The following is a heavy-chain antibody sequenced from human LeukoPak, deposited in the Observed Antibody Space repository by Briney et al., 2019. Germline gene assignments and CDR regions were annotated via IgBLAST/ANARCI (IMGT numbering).Heavy chain of an antibody. V-gene: IGHV3-21*01. D-gene: IGHD1-14*01. J-gene: IGHJ4*02. CDR2: IGPTGTDR. CDR3: ATETIGRHYDY. CDR1: GFTFSSCG. Sequence: GGSLRLSCSASGFTFSSCGFNWVRHAPGKGLEWVSSIGPTGTDRYYADSVRGRFTISRDNAKNSMYLQMDSLRDEDTAVYYCATETIGRHYDYWGQGTLLTVSS.